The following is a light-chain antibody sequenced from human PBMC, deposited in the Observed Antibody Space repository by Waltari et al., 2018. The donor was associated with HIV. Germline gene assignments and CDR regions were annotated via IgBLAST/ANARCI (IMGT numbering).Light chain of an antibody. CDR2: KDT. CDR3: VDWDRRLSGYV. V-gene: IGLV1-47*01. CDR1: SSNIENDN. Sequence: QRVTISCSGSSSNIENDNVYWYQQLTGAAPRLLIYKDTQRPSGVPDRFTCSKSGTSSSPAFSGLPSEDEADYYCVDWDRRLSGYVFESGTKVTVL. J-gene: IGLJ1*01.